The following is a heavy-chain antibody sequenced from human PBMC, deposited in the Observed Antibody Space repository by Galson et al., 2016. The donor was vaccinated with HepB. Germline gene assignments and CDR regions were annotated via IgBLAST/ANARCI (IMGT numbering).Heavy chain of an antibody. CDR3: ARGTFCSGDSCYSPAFDM. CDR1: GFTFSSYG. Sequence: SLRLSCAASGFTFSSYGMHWVRQAPGKGLEWVAVIWFDGGNKNYVDSVRGRFTISRDNSKNTLYLQMNTLRAEDTAVYYCARGTFCSGDSCYSPAFDMWGQGTMVTVSS. J-gene: IGHJ3*02. V-gene: IGHV3-33*01. CDR2: IWFDGGNK. D-gene: IGHD2-15*01.